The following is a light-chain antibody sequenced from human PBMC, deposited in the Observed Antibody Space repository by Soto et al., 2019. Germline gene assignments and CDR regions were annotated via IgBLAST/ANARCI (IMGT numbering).Light chain of an antibody. CDR1: QSVSSH. J-gene: IGKJ2*01. V-gene: IGKV3-11*01. CDR3: HQRINWPRT. Sequence: DIVLTQSPATLSLSPGERATLSCRASQSVSSHLAWYQQKPGQAPRLLIYDASNRATGIPGRFTGSGSGTDFTLTISSLGPEDSAVYSCHQRINWPRTFGQGTKLEIK. CDR2: DAS.